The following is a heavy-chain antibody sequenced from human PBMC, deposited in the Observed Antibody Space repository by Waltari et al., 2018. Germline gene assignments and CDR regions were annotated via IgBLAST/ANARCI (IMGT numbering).Heavy chain of an antibody. D-gene: IGHD5-18*01. V-gene: IGHV3-7*03. CDR2: RKQDGSGE. CDR1: GFTFSSYW. J-gene: IGHJ4*02. Sequence: EVQLVESGGGLVQPGGSLRLSCAASGFTFSSYWMSWVRQAPGKGWEWVANRKQDGSGEYYVDSLKGRFTISRDNAKNSLYLQMNSVRAEDTAVYYCARDTMDTAMVTSDYWGQGTLVTVSS. CDR3: ARDTMDTAMVTSDY.